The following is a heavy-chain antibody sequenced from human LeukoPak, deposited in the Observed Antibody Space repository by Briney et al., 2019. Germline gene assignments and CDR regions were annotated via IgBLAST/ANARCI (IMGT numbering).Heavy chain of an antibody. V-gene: IGHV1-69*02. Sequence: SVKVSCKTSGYTFTDYYIHWVRQAPGQGLEWMGRIIPILGIANYAQKFQGRVTITADKSTSTAYMELSSLRSEDTAVFYCARHLYDSSGYYDYWGQGTLVTVSS. CDR2: IIPILGIA. CDR3: ARHLYDSSGYYDY. J-gene: IGHJ4*02. CDR1: GYTFTDYY. D-gene: IGHD3-22*01.